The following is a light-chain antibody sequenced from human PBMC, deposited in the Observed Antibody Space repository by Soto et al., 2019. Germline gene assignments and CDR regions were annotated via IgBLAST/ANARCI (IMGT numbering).Light chain of an antibody. CDR1: HTISSSY. J-gene: IGKJ1*01. CDR3: QQYVTSSPRT. Sequence: EIVLTQSPGTLSLSPREKEMVCCRDSHTISSSYLAWYQQKPGQAPRLLMYGISRRATGIPDRFSGSGSGTDFTLTITRLEPEDFAVYYCQQYVTSSPRTFGQGAKVDI. CDR2: GIS. V-gene: IGKV3-20*01.